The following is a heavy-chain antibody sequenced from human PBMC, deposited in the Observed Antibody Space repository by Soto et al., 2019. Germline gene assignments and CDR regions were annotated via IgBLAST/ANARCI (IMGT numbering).Heavy chain of an antibody. V-gene: IGHV4-4*02. J-gene: IGHJ5*02. D-gene: IGHD3-10*01. Sequence: SETLSLTCTVSGVSISSSNWWTWVRQAPGKGLEWIGEMYPSGGTTYNPALQNRVTISVDNSKNHLSLTLTSVTAADTAVYYFARCLHGSTGGRFVPLRGGALVTVPS. CDR1: GVSISSSNW. CDR2: MYPSGGT. CDR3: ARCLHGSTGGRFVP.